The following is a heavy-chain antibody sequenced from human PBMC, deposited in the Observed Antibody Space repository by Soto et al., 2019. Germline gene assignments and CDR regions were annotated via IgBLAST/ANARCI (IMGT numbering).Heavy chain of an antibody. CDR2: IYFTGST. CDR3: ARHGPGTGVGSMDV. CDR1: GGSGGSFSGYY. V-gene: IGHV4-39*01. J-gene: IGHJ6*02. Sequence: SETLSLTCAVYGGSGGSFSGYYWGWVRQPPGKGLEWIGNIYFTGSTYYNPSLKSRVTMSVDTSKNQFSLYLSSVTAADTAVYYCARHGPGTGVGSMDVWGQGTTVT. D-gene: IGHD3-10*01.